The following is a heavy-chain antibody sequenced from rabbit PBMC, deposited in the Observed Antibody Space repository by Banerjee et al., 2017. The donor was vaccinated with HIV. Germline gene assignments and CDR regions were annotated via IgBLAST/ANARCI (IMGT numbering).Heavy chain of an antibody. CDR3: TRDGNYAIYPDNL. CDR1: GFTLSSSYW. J-gene: IGHJ6*01. CDR2: IYAGDGST. V-gene: IGHV1S40*01. D-gene: IGHD6-1*01. Sequence: QSLEESGGDLVKPGASLTLTCKASGFTLSSSYWICWVRQAPGKGLEWTGCIYAGDGSTCYASWVNGRFTISSHNAQNTLYLQLNSLTAADTATYFCTRDGNYAIYPDNLWGPGTLVTVS.